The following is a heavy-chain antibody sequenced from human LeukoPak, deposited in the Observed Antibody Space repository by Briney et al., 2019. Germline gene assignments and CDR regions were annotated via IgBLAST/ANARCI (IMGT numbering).Heavy chain of an antibody. D-gene: IGHD3-10*01. CDR1: GFTFSSYE. CDR2: MSIGGDTI. V-gene: IGHV3-48*03. Sequence: GGSLRLSCEASGFTFSSYEMSWVRQAPGKGLEGVLYMSIGGDTIHYADSVKGRFTISRDNAKKSLYLQMNSLRAEDTAVYYCARPLGYSGSGSYYAYWGQGTLVTVSA. J-gene: IGHJ4*02. CDR3: ARPLGYSGSGSYYAY.